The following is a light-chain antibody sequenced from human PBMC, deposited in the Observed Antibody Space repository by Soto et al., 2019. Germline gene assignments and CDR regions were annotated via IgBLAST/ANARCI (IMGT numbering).Light chain of an antibody. Sequence: QSVLTQPPSASGSPGQSVAISCTGTSSDVGGYNYVSWYQQHPGKAPKLMIYEVNKRPSGVPDRFSGSKSGNTASLTVSGLQAEDEADYYCNSYAGDIIRFVFGTGTKVTVL. CDR3: NSYAGDIIRFV. V-gene: IGLV2-8*01. CDR2: EVN. J-gene: IGLJ1*01. CDR1: SSDVGGYNY.